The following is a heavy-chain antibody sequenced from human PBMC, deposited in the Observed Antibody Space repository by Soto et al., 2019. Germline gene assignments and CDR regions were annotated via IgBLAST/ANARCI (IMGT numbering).Heavy chain of an antibody. CDR3: ASGYGDYDYYYYGMDV. CDR1: GYTFTSYD. V-gene: IGHV1-8*01. J-gene: IGHJ6*02. CDR2: MNPNSGNT. Sequence: QVQLVQSGAEVKKPGASVKVSCKASGYTFTSYDINWVRQAPGQGLEWMGWMNPNSGNTGYAQKFQGRVTMTRNTSISTAYMDLSSLRSEDTAVYYCASGYGDYDYYYYGMDVWGQGTTVTVSS. D-gene: IGHD4-17*01.